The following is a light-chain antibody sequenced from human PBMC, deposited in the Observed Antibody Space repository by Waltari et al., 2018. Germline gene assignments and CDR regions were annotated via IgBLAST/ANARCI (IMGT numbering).Light chain of an antibody. CDR1: SSNIGADYD. CDR3: QSFDTSLSGPV. J-gene: IGLJ3*02. Sequence: QSVLRQPPSVSGAPGQRVTISCTGSSSNIGADYDVHWYQHFPGIAPKLRISGSSVRPSGVSARFSVSKSGASASLAITGLQSEDEADYYCQSFDTSLSGPVFGGGTKLTV. V-gene: IGLV1-40*01. CDR2: GSS.